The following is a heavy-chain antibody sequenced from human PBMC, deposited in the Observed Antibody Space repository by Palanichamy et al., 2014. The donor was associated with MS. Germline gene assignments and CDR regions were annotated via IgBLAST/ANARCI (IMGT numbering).Heavy chain of an antibody. J-gene: IGHJ2*01. CDR3: AKRGDSSGYYANWYFDL. CDR1: GFTFSSYA. CDR2: ISGSGGST. Sequence: EVQLVEVWGRLGTGLGGPVRLSCAASGFTFSSYAMSWVRQAPGKGLEWVSAISGSGGSTYYADSVKGRFTISRDNSKNTLYLQMNSLRAEDTAVYYCAKRGDSSGYYANWYFDLWGRGTLVTVSS. D-gene: IGHD3-22*01. V-gene: IGHV3-23*04.